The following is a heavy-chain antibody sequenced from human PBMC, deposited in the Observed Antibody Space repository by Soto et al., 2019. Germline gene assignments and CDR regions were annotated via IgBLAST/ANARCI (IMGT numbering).Heavy chain of an antibody. CDR2: IYWNYDK. J-gene: IGHJ3*02. CDR1: RTSLNTTRMR. D-gene: IGHD5-12*01. Sequence: APVNANRTLTPDCTLRRTSLNTTRMRVXXLPQPXGKALEWLALIYWNYDKRFSPSLKSRLTITKETPKNPVVLKMTNMDPVDTATYYCAHSEVGGYDYFSFDIWGQRSL. CDR3: AHSEVGGYDYFSFDI. V-gene: IGHV2-5*01.